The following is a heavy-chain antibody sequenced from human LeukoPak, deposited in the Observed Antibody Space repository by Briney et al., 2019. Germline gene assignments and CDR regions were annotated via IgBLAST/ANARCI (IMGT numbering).Heavy chain of an antibody. D-gene: IGHD3-10*01. V-gene: IGHV3-30*18. Sequence: PGRSLRLSCAVSGFTFSSYGMHWVRQAPGKGLEWVAVISYDGSNKYYADSVKGRFTISRDNSKNTLYLQMNSLRAEDTAVYYCAKDLPGALDYWGQGTLVTVSS. CDR3: AKDLPGALDY. J-gene: IGHJ4*02. CDR2: ISYDGSNK. CDR1: GFTFSSYG.